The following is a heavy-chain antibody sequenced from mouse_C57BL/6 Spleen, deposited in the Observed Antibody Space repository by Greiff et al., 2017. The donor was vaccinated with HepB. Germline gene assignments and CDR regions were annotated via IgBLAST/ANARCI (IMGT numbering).Heavy chain of an antibody. Sequence: VQLQQSGAELARPGASVKLSCKASGYTFTSYGISWVKQRTGQGLEWIGEIYPRSGNTYYNEKFKGKATLTADKSSSTAYMELRSLTSEDSAVYFCARRDGSSYHFDYWGQGTTLTVSS. V-gene: IGHV1-81*01. CDR3: ARRDGSSYHFDY. CDR1: GYTFTSYG. CDR2: IYPRSGNT. D-gene: IGHD1-1*01. J-gene: IGHJ2*01.